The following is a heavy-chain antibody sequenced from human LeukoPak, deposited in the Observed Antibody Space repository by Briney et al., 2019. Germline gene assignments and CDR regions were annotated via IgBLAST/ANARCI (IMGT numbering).Heavy chain of an antibody. CDR3: ARARLDYDFWSGYYTGSFDY. Sequence: SETLSLTCAVYGGSFSGYYWSWIRQPPGKGLEWIGEINHSGSTNYNPSLKSRVTISVDRSKNQFSLKLSSVTAADTAVYYCARARLDYDFWSGYYTGSFDYWGQGTLVTVSS. D-gene: IGHD3-3*01. V-gene: IGHV4-34*01. J-gene: IGHJ4*02. CDR1: GGSFSGYY. CDR2: INHSGST.